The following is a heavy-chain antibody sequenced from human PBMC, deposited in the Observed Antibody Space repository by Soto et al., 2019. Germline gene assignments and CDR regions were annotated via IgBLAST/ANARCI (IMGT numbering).Heavy chain of an antibody. J-gene: IGHJ6*02. CDR2: ININSGTI. Sequence: GGSLRLSCAASGFTLSSYHMDWVRQAPGKGLEWVSYININSGTIHYADSVKGRFTISRDDVKNSLSLQMNSLRAEDTAVYYCARDPYYYDSHYYYGMDVWGQGTTVTVS. CDR1: GFTLSSYH. CDR3: ARDPYYYDSHYYYGMDV. D-gene: IGHD3-22*01. V-gene: IGHV3-48*04.